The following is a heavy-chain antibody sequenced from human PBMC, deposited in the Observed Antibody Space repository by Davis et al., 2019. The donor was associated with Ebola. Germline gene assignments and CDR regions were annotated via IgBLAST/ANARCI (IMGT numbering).Heavy chain of an antibody. CDR3: TSSDGYNSDY. V-gene: IGHV3-73*01. Sequence: GESLKISCAASGFTFSGSAMHWVRQASGKGLEWVGRIRSKANSYATAYAASVKGRFTISRDDSKNTAYLQMNSLKTEDTAVYYCTSSDGYNSDYWGQGTLVTVSS. CDR1: GFTFSGSA. J-gene: IGHJ4*02. CDR2: IRSKANSYAT. D-gene: IGHD5-24*01.